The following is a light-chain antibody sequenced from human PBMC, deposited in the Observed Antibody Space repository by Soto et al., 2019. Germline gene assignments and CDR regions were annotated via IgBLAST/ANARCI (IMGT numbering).Light chain of an antibody. CDR3: SSYTNINTRV. V-gene: IGLV2-14*01. CDR2: EVS. J-gene: IGLJ3*02. Sequence: QSVLTQPASVSGSPGQSITISCTGTSSDVGGYNSVSWYQQHPGKVPELMIYEVSNRPSGVSNRFSGSKSGNTASLTISGLQAEDEADYFCSSYTNINTRVFGGGTKLTVL. CDR1: SSDVGGYNS.